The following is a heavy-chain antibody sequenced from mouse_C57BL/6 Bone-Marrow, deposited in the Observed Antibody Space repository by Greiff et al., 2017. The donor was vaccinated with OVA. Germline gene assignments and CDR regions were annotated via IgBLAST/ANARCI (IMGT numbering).Heavy chain of an antibody. D-gene: IGHD1-1*01. CDR3: ARDRGYYGSGAWFAY. CDR2: ISDGGSYT. Sequence: EVKLVESGGGLVKPGGSLKLSCAASGFTFSSYAMSWVRQTPEKRLEWVATISDGGSYTYYPDNVKGRFTISRDNAKNNLYLQMSHLKSEDTAMYYCARDRGYYGSGAWFAYWGQGTLVTVSA. J-gene: IGHJ3*01. V-gene: IGHV5-4*01. CDR1: GFTFSSYA.